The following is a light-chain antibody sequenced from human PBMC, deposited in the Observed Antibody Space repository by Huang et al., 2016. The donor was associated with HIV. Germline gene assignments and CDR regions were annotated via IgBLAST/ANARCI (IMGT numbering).Light chain of an antibody. Sequence: LAVSLGERATIKCRSSQSVLYSSNSKNYLAWFQQKPGQAPRLPIYWASSRESGVPDRFSGSGSGTDFTLTISSLEAEDAAVYYCQQYYSIPQTFGQGTKVEI. J-gene: IGKJ1*01. CDR1: QSVLYSSNSKNY. CDR3: QQYYSIPQT. V-gene: IGKV4-1*01. CDR2: WAS.